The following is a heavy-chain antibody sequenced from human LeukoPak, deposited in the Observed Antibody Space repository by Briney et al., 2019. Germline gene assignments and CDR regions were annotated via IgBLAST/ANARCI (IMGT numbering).Heavy chain of an antibody. Sequence: GGSLRLSCAASGFTFSTFAMIWVRQPPGKGLEWVSSIFPSGGEIHYADSVRGRFTISRDNAKNSLYLQMNSLRAEDTAVYYCAKTTDNYYYYYMDVWGKGTTVTVSS. CDR1: GFTFSTFA. D-gene: IGHD4-17*01. CDR2: IFPSGGEI. J-gene: IGHJ6*03. CDR3: AKTTDNYYYYYMDV. V-gene: IGHV3-23*01.